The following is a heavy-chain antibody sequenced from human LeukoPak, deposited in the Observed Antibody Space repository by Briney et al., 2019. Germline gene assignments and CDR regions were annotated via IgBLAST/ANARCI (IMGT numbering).Heavy chain of an antibody. J-gene: IGHJ4*02. CDR1: GYTFTGYY. CDR3: ARSGPQLRFLEWLFLDY. V-gene: IGHV1-2*02. CDR2: INPNSGGT. Sequence: ASVKVSCKASGYTFTGYYMHWVRQAPGQGLEWMGWINPNSGGTNYAQKFQGRVTMTRDTSISTAYMELSRLRSDDTAVYYCARSGPQLRFLEWLFLDYWGQGTLVTVSS. D-gene: IGHD3-3*01.